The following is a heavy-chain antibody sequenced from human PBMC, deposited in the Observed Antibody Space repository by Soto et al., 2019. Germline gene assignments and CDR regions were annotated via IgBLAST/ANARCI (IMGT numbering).Heavy chain of an antibody. Sequence: SETLSLTCAVYGGSFSGYYWSWIRQPPGKGLEWIGEINHSGSTNYNPSLKSRVTISVDTSKNQFSLKLSSVTAADTAVYYCARGEVAARPDNWFDPWGQGTLVTVSS. D-gene: IGHD6-6*01. CDR2: INHSGST. V-gene: IGHV4-34*01. J-gene: IGHJ5*02. CDR1: GGSFSGYY. CDR3: ARGEVAARPDNWFDP.